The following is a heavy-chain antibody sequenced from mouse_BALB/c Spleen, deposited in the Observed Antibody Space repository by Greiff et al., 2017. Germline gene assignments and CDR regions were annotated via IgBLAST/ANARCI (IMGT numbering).Heavy chain of an antibody. J-gene: IGHJ2*01. Sequence: VQLQQSGAELVRPGASVTLSCKASGYTFTDYEMHWVKQTPVHGLEWIGAIDPETGGTAYNQKFKGKATLTADKSSSTAYMELRSLTSEDSAVYYCTREGDYDDGYYFDYWGQGTTLTVSS. V-gene: IGHV1-15*01. CDR1: GYTFTDYE. D-gene: IGHD2-4*01. CDR2: IDPETGGT. CDR3: TREGDYDDGYYFDY.